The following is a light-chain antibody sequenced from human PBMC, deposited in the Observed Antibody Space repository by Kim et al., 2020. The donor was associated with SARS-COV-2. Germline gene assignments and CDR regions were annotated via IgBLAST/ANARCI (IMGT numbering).Light chain of an antibody. J-gene: IGLJ3*02. CDR2: DVT. V-gene: IGLV2-11*03. Sequence: SVTISCPGPRSDVPVYHYLARYQQHPAKAPKLIISDVTARPSGVPDRFSGSKSGNTASLTISGLQADDAADYYCCSYAGNSISWVFGGGTQLTVL. CDR1: RSDVPVYHY. CDR3: CSYAGNSISWV.